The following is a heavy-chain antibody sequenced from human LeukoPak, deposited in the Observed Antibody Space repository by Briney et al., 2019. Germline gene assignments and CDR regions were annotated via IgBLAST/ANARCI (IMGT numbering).Heavy chain of an antibody. CDR1: GFTFSSYS. D-gene: IGHD3-22*01. CDR2: INSDGRIT. V-gene: IGHV3-74*01. Sequence: GGSLRLSCAASGFTFSSYSMNWVRQAPGKGLVWVSRINSDGRITSYADSVKGRFTISRDNAKNTLYLQMNSLRAEDTAVYYCAKSTDSSGYPPGDYWGQGTLVTVSS. J-gene: IGHJ4*02. CDR3: AKSTDSSGYPPGDY.